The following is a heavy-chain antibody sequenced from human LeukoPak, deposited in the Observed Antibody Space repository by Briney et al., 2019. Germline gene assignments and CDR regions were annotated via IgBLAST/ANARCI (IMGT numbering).Heavy chain of an antibody. CDR3: ARVHVVVVAATPTDAFDI. Sequence: GGSLRLSCAASGFTFSSYEMNWLRQAPGKGLEWVSYISSSGSTIYYVDSVKGRFTISRDNAKNSLYLQMNTLRAEDTAVYCCARVHVVVVAATPTDAFDIWGQGTMVTVSS. CDR1: GFTFSSYE. J-gene: IGHJ3*02. V-gene: IGHV3-48*03. D-gene: IGHD2-15*01. CDR2: ISSSGSTI.